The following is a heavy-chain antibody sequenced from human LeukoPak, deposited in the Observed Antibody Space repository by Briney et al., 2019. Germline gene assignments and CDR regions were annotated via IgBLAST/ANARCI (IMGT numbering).Heavy chain of an antibody. CDR3: ASHHPFGEI. Sequence: PGETLSLTCTVSGGSISSYYWSWVRQPPGKGLEWVGDIYYSGSSKYNPALESRLTIPVHTPKNQLSPKLSPVTAADTAVYYCASHHPFGEIWGQGTLVTVSS. V-gene: IGHV4-59*08. CDR2: IYYSGSS. J-gene: IGHJ4*02. CDR1: GGSISSYY. D-gene: IGHD3-10*01.